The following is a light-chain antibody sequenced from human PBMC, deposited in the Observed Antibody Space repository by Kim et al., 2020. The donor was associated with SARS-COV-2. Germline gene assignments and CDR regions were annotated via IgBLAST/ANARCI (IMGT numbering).Light chain of an antibody. J-gene: IGKJ4*01. Sequence: GDRVTITCRASQDISKWLAWFQKRPGQVPKCLIYAASSLHSGVPSRINGSGSGTEFTLTITSLQPDDLGTYYCQQYNSYPLTFGGGTKLEI. CDR3: QQYNSYPLT. CDR1: QDISKW. CDR2: AAS. V-gene: IGKV1-16*01.